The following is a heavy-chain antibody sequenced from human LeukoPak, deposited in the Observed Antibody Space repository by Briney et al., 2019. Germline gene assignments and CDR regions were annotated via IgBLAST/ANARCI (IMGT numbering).Heavy chain of an antibody. CDR2: IYHSGST. D-gene: IGHD2-15*01. V-gene: IGHV4-38-2*01. Sequence: SETLSLTCAVSGYSISSGCYWGWIRQPPGKGLEWIGSIYHSGSTYYNPSLKSRVTISVDTSKNQFSLKLSSVTAADTAVYYCARVGRYCSGGSCFTRYHFDYWGQGTLVTVSS. CDR1: GYSISSGCY. J-gene: IGHJ4*02. CDR3: ARVGRYCSGGSCFTRYHFDY.